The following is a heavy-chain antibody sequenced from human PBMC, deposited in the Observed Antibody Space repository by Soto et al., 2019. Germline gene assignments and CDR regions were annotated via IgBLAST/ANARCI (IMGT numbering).Heavy chain of an antibody. CDR2: TYYKSKWNN. J-gene: IGHJ6*02. CDR1: GDSVSSNSAG. Sequence: PSQTLSLTCVISGDSVSSNSAGWNWIRQSPSRGLEWLGRTYYKSKWNNDYALSVQSRITIYPDTSKNQFSLHLYSVTPEDTAVYYCTGINWFRGMDVWGQGTPVTVSS. D-gene: IGHD3-10*01. V-gene: IGHV6-1*01. CDR3: TGINWFRGMDV.